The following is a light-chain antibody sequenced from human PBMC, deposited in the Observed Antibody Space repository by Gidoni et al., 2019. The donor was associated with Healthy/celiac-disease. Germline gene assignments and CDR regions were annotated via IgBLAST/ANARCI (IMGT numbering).Light chain of an antibody. CDR2: GAS. V-gene: IGKV3-15*01. Sequence: EVVVTPAPATLSVSPGERATLSCRASQCVSSNLAWYQQKPAQAPRLLIYGASTRATGIPARFSGSGSGKEFTLTISSLQSEDFAVYYCQQYNNWPPASSFGQGTKLEIK. CDR1: QCVSSN. J-gene: IGKJ2*03. CDR3: QQYNNWPPASS.